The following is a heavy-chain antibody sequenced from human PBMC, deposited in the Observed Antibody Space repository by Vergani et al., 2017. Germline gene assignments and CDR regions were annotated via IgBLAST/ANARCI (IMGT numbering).Heavy chain of an antibody. D-gene: IGHD3-9*01. CDR2: ISGSGGST. Sequence: EVQLLESGGGLVQPGGSLRLSCAASGFTFSSYAMSWVRQAPGKGLEWVSAISGSGGSTYYADSVKGRFTISRDNSKNTLYLQMNSLKTEDTAVYYCTTPTKWELQYFFDYWGQGTLVTVSS. J-gene: IGHJ4*02. V-gene: IGHV3-23*01. CDR3: TTPTKWELQYFFDY. CDR1: GFTFSSYA.